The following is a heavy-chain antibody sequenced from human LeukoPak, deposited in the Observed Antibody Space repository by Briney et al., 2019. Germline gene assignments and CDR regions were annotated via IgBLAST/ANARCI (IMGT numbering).Heavy chain of an antibody. CDR1: GYTFTSYY. V-gene: IGHV1-46*01. CDR3: ARFVMGSGWYIVRGAFDY. Sequence: GASVKVSCKASGYTFTSYYMHWVRQAPGQGLEWMGIINPSGGSTSYAQKFQGRVTMTRDMSTSTVYMELSSLRSEDTAVYYCARFVMGSGWYIVRGAFDYWGQGTLVTVSS. J-gene: IGHJ4*02. D-gene: IGHD6-19*01. CDR2: INPSGGST.